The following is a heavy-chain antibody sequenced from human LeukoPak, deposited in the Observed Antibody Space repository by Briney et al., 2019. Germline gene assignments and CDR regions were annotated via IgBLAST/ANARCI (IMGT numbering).Heavy chain of an antibody. CDR2: ISSSSSYI. Sequence: GGSLRLSCAASGFTFSTYNMNWVRQAPGKGLEWVSSISSSSSYIYYADSVKGRFTISRDNAKNSLYLQMNSLRAEDTDVSYCTRDVGASAPDAFDIWGQGTMVTVSS. D-gene: IGHD1-26*01. CDR3: TRDVGASAPDAFDI. CDR1: GFTFSTYN. V-gene: IGHV3-21*01. J-gene: IGHJ3*02.